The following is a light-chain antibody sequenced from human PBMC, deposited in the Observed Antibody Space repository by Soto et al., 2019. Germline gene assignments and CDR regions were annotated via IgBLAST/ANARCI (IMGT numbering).Light chain of an antibody. V-gene: IGKV1-39*01. CDR2: ETS. CDR3: QQSSDTPWT. CDR1: QTVNSF. Sequence: DIQMTQSPFSLSASVGDTVTITCRPSQTVNSFLNWYQQKPGKAPKLLIYETSNLQSGVPSRFRGRGSGTEFTLTISSLQPEDFATYYCQQSSDTPWTFGPGTKVDLK. J-gene: IGKJ1*01.